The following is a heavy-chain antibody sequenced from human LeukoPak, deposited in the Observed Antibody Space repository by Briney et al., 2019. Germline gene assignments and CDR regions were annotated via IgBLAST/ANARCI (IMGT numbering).Heavy chain of an antibody. J-gene: IGHJ6*02. V-gene: IGHV4-39*01. CDR2: IYYSGST. CDR1: GGSISSSSYY. D-gene: IGHD3-3*01. CDR3: ARREYYDFWSGYLGGGYGMDV. Sequence: TSETLSLTCTVSGGSISSSSYYWGWIRQPPGKGLEWIGSIYYSGSTYYNPSLKSRVTISVDTSKNQFSLKLSSVTAAGTAVYYCARREYYDFWSGYLGGGYGMDVWGQGTTVTVSS.